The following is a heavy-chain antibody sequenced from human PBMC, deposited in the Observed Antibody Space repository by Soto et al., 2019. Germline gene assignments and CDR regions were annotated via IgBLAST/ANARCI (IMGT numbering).Heavy chain of an antibody. CDR3: ATRRDGYKHFDY. Sequence: SETLPLTCTVSGGSISSGDYYWSWIRQPPGKGLEWIGYIYYSGSTYYNPSIKSRVTISVDTSKNQFSLKLSSVTAADTAVYYCATRRDGYKHFDYWGQGTLVTVSS. J-gene: IGHJ4*02. D-gene: IGHD5-12*01. V-gene: IGHV4-30-4*01. CDR1: GGSISSGDYY. CDR2: IYYSGST.